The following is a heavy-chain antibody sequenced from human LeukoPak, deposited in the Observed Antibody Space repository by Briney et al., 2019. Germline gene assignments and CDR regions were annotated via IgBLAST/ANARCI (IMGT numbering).Heavy chain of an antibody. D-gene: IGHD3-22*01. CDR1: GFTFSSYW. V-gene: IGHV3-74*01. Sequence: PGGSLRLSCAASGFTFSSYWMHWVRQAPGKGLVWVSRINSDGSSTSYADSVKGQFTISRDNAKNTLYLQMNSLRAEDTAVYYCAREISDYYDSSGTLLDPWGQGTLVTVSS. J-gene: IGHJ5*02. CDR2: INSDGSST. CDR3: AREISDYYDSSGTLLDP.